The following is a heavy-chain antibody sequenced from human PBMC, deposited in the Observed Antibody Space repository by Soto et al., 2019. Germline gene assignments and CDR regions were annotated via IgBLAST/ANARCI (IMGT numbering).Heavy chain of an antibody. J-gene: IGHJ4*02. D-gene: IGHD4-17*01. Sequence: GGSLRLSCAASGFTFSNYAMHGVRQAPGKGLEWVAVISYDGSNTYYADSVKGRFTISRDNSKNTLYLQMDSLRAEDTAVYFCARRPVTYYFDYWGQGTLVTVSS. CDR1: GFTFSNYA. CDR3: ARRPVTYYFDY. CDR2: ISYDGSNT. V-gene: IGHV3-30-3*01.